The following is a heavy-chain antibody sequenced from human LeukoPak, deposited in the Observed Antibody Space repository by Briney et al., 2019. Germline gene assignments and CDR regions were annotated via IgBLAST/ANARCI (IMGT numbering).Heavy chain of an antibody. Sequence: GGSLRLSCAASGFSFSTYWMTWVRQAPGKGLEWVANIKQDGSEKNYVDSVKGRFTISRDNAKNSLSLPMDSLRAEDTALYYCARNMGDYWGQGTLVTVSS. V-gene: IGHV3-7*04. CDR2: IKQDGSEK. CDR1: GFSFSTYW. J-gene: IGHJ4*02. D-gene: IGHD2/OR15-2a*01. CDR3: ARNMGDY.